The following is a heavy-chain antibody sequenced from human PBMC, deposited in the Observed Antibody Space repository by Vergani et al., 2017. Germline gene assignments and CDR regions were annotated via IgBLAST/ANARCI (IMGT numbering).Heavy chain of an antibody. CDR2: IIPILGIA. V-gene: IGHV1-69*04. CDR1: GGTFSSYA. J-gene: IGHJ4*02. CDR3: AIDLYGSTGYRDY. D-gene: IGHD6-13*01. Sequence: QVQLVQSGAEVKKPGSSVKVSCKASGGTFSSYAISWVRQAPGQGLEWMGRIIPILGIANYAQEFQGRVTITADKSTSTAYMELSSLRSEDTAVYYGAIDLYGSTGYRDYWGQGTLVTVSS.